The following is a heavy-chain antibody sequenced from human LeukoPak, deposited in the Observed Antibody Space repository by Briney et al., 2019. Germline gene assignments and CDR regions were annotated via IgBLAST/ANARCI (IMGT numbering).Heavy chain of an antibody. Sequence: GGSLRLSCAASGFTFSNYAMSWVRQAPGKGLEWVSGISGSGANTYYAGSVKGPFTISRDNFKNTLYLQMNSLRAEDTAVYYCANVRAWGQGTLVTVSS. CDR2: ISGSGANT. CDR3: ANVRA. D-gene: IGHD3-10*02. V-gene: IGHV3-23*01. CDR1: GFTFSNYA. J-gene: IGHJ5*02.